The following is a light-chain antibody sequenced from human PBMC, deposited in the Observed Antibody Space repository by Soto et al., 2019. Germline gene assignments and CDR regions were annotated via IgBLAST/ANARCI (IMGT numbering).Light chain of an antibody. J-gene: IGKJ4*01. CDR3: QQYQWWPLT. Sequence: EIVMTQSPATLSVSTGERATLSCRASQSAHNNLALYQQKPGQAPSLLIYLTSTMATGVPARFSGSGSGTDFTLTISSLQSEDFAFYDFQQYQWWPLTLGGVTKVEIK. CDR1: QSAHNN. V-gene: IGKV3-15*01. CDR2: LTS.